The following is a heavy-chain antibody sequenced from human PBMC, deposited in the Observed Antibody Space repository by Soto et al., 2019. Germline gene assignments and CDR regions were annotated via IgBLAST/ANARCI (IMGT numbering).Heavy chain of an antibody. J-gene: IGHJ6*02. CDR1: GVSINNDVFY. CDR2: IYYSGST. V-gene: IGHV4-31*03. CDR3: ARDVSLNYGLDV. Sequence: TLSLTCTVSGVSINNDVFYWTWIGQLPGRGLEWIGYIYYSGSTFYNPSLKSRASISIDTSKNQFSLNLSSVSAADTAVYYCARDVSLNYGLDVWGRGTTVTVSS.